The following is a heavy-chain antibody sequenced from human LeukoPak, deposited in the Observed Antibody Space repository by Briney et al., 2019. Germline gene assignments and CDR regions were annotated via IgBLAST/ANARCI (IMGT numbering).Heavy chain of an antibody. J-gene: IGHJ4*02. CDR2: IWYDGSNK. V-gene: IGHV3-33*08. CDR1: GFTVSSNY. D-gene: IGHD2-15*01. Sequence: PGGSLRLSCAASGFTVSSNYMSWVRQAPGKGLEWVAVIWYDGSNKYYADSVKGRFTISRDNSKNTLYLQMNSLRAEDTAVYYCARDLEGGYYFDYWGQGTLVTVSS. CDR3: ARDLEGGYYFDY.